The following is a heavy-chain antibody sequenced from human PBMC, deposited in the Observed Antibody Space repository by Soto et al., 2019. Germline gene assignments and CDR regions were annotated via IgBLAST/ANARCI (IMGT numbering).Heavy chain of an antibody. CDR3: ARDPNFSPTFHYYGMDV. CDR2: INPHTGSA. Sequence: ASVKVSCKASGYTFTTYYIHWVRQAPGQGLEWMGIINPHTGSASYARRFQGRVALTRDTSTSTVYMEVSSLGFEDTAIYFCARDPNFSPTFHYYGMDVWGPGTAVTVSS. J-gene: IGHJ6*02. V-gene: IGHV1-46*01. CDR1: GYTFTTYY.